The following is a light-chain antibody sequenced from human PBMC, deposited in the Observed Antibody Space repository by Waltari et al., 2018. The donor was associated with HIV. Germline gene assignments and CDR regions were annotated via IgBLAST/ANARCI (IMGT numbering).Light chain of an antibody. CDR2: AAS. CDR1: QGISDS. J-gene: IGKJ1*01. Sequence: IQMTQSPSSLSASVRDRVTITCRASQGISDSLAWYQQKPGKAPKVLLYAASRLQSGVPPRFSGGGSGTDYTLTSTSLQPEDSATYYCQQYYDTPRTFGQGTKVEIK. CDR3: QQYYDTPRT. V-gene: IGKV1-NL1*01.